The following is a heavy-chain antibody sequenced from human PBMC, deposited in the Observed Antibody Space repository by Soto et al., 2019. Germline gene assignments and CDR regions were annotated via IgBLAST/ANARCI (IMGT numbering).Heavy chain of an antibody. V-gene: IGHV4-4*07. CDR3: ARGSDYYDSRINWYFDL. CDR1: GGSISSYY. Sequence: QVQLQESGPGLVKPSETLSLTCTVSGGSISSYYWSWIRQPAGKGLERIGRIYTSGSTNYNPSLKSRVSMSVDTSKNQFSLKLSSVTAADTAVYYCARGSDYYDSRINWYFDLWGRGTLVTVSS. CDR2: IYTSGST. J-gene: IGHJ2*01. D-gene: IGHD3-22*01.